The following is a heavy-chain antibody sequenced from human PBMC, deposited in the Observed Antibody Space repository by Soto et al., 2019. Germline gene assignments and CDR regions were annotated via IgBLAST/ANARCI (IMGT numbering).Heavy chain of an antibody. D-gene: IGHD2-8*01. V-gene: IGHV5-51*01. CDR1: GYSFTSYW. Sequence: GESLKISCKGSGYSFTSYWIGWVRQMPGKGLEWMGIIYPGDSDTRYSPSFQGQVTISADKSISTAYLQWSSLKASDTAMYYCARSSRNGAPYYNPDPYYFDYWGQGTLVTVSS. CDR2: IYPGDSDT. J-gene: IGHJ4*02. CDR3: ARSSRNGAPYYNPDPYYFDY.